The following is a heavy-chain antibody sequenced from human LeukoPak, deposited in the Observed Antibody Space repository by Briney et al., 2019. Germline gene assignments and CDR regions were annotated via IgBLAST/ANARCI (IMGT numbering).Heavy chain of an antibody. CDR2: IDTGTSTI. Sequence: GGSLRLSCAASGFTFSTYSMNWVRQAPGKVLEWVSYIDTGTSTIYYADSVKGRFTISRDNAKNSLYLQMNSLRAEDTAVYYCARDPTFSDTAFDYWGQGTLVTVSS. J-gene: IGHJ4*02. CDR1: GFTFSTYS. CDR3: ARDPTFSDTAFDY. V-gene: IGHV3-48*04. D-gene: IGHD5-18*01.